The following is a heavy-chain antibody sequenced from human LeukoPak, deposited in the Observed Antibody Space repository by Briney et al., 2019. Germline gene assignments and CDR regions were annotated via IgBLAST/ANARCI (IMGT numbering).Heavy chain of an antibody. CDR3: AKVGSGYDYEYYFDY. D-gene: IGHD5-12*01. J-gene: IGHJ4*02. Sequence: PGGSLRLSCAASGFTFSSYAMSWVRQAPGKGLEWVSAISGSGGSTYYADSVKGRFTISRDNYKNTLYLQMNSLRAEDTAVYYCAKVGSGYDYEYYFDYWGQGTLVTVSS. V-gene: IGHV3-23*01. CDR2: ISGSGGST. CDR1: GFTFSSYA.